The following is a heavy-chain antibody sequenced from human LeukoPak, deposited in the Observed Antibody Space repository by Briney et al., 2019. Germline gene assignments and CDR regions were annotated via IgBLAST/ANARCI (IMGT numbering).Heavy chain of an antibody. Sequence: GGSLRLSCADSGLPVSNKYMTCVRQAPGKGLEWVSVLYSGGSTYYADSVKGRFTISTDNAKNTMNLQMNSLRAEDTAVYYCARGADYGMDVWGQGTTVTVSS. J-gene: IGHJ6*02. D-gene: IGHD3-16*01. CDR1: GLPVSNKY. V-gene: IGHV3-66*01. CDR3: ARGADYGMDV. CDR2: LYSGGST.